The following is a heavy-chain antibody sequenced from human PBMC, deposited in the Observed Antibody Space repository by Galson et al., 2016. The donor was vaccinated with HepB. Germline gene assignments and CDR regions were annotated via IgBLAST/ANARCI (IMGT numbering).Heavy chain of an antibody. J-gene: IGHJ4*02. CDR1: GFTFINYA. CDR3: AKGTTLQVHFGYFDH. D-gene: IGHD1/OR15-1a*01. Sequence: SLRLSCAASGFTFINYAMSWVRQAPGKGLVWVSRINSDGSSTSYADSVKGRFTISRDNAKNSLYLQMNSLRDEDTAVYYCAKGTTLQVHFGYFDHWGQGTLVTVSS. CDR2: INSDGSST. V-gene: IGHV3-23*01.